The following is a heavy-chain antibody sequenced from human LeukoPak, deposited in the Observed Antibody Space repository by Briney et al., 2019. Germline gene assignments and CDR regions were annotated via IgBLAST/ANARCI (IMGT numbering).Heavy chain of an antibody. CDR1: GDSISSSSYY. J-gene: IGHJ6*03. CDR3: ARISSGWPHYYMDV. CDR2: IYYSGST. D-gene: IGHD6-19*01. V-gene: IGHV4-39*01. Sequence: PSETLSLTCTVSGDSISSSSYYWGCIHQPPGKGLGCIGSIYYSGSTYYNPSLKSRVTISVDTSKNQFSLKLPSVSAADTAVYYCARISSGWPHYYMDVWGKGNTVTVSS.